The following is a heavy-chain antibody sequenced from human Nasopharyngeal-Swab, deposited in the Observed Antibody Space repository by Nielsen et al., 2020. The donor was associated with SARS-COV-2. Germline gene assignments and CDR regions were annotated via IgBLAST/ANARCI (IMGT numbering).Heavy chain of an antibody. J-gene: IGHJ4*02. V-gene: IGHV7-4-1*02. D-gene: IGHD6-19*01. Sequence: ASVNVSCKASGYTFTSYAMNWVRQAPGQGLEWMGWINTNTGNPTYAQGFTGRFVFSLDTSVSTAYLQISSLRAEDTAVYYCARDQRRGQWGRFGYWGQGTLVTVSS. CDR1: GYTFTSYA. CDR3: ARDQRRGQWGRFGY. CDR2: INTNTGNP.